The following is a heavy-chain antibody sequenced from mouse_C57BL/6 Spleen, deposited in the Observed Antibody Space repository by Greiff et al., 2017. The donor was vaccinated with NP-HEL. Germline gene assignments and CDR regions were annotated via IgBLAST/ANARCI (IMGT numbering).Heavy chain of an antibody. Sequence: QVQLKQPGAELVKPGASVKMSCKASGYTFTSYWITWVKQRPGQGLEWIGDIYPGSGSTNYNEKFKSKATLTVDTSSSTAYMQLSSLTSEDSAVYYGARGGGYSNYDYWGQGTTLTVSS. D-gene: IGHD2-5*01. CDR3: ARGGGYSNYDY. J-gene: IGHJ2*01. CDR1: GYTFTSYW. V-gene: IGHV1-55*01. CDR2: IYPGSGST.